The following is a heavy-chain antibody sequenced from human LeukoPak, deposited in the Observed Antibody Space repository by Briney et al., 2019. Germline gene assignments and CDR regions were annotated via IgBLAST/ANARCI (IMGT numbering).Heavy chain of an antibody. J-gene: IGHJ4*02. D-gene: IGHD3-10*01. CDR1: GFTFSNYE. CDR2: ISSSGSTI. V-gene: IGHV3-48*03. CDR3: ARVFRSGYYATFDY. Sequence: PGGSLRLSCAASGFTFSNYEMNWVRQAPGKGLEWVSYISSSGSTIYYADSVKGRFTISRDNAKNSLYLQMNSLRAEDTAVYYCARVFRSGYYATFDYWGQGTLVTVSS.